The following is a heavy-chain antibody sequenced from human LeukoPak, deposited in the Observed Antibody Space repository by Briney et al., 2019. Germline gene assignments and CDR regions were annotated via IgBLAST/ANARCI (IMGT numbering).Heavy chain of an antibody. CDR3: AKAYCSGGSCYGNWFDP. Sequence: GGSLRLSCAASGFTFSSYAMSWVRQAPGKGLEWVSAISGSGGSTYYADSVKGRFTISRDNSKNTLYLQMNSLRAEDTAVYYCAKAYCSGGSCYGNWFDPWGQGTLVTVSS. J-gene: IGHJ5*02. D-gene: IGHD2-15*01. CDR1: GFTFSSYA. CDR2: ISGSGGST. V-gene: IGHV3-23*01.